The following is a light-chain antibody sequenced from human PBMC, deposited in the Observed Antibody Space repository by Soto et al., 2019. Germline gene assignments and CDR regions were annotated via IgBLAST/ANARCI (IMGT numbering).Light chain of an antibody. V-gene: IGKV3-20*01. J-gene: IGKJ2*01. Sequence: EVVLTQSPGTLSLSPGDRATVSCRASQTVHSSFFAWYQQKGGQAPRLLIYGTSNRAAGIPDRFSGHGSGTDFTLTIDGLEPEDFAMYFCQQHGGSPPYTLGRGT. CDR2: GTS. CDR1: QTVHSSF. CDR3: QQHGGSPPYT.